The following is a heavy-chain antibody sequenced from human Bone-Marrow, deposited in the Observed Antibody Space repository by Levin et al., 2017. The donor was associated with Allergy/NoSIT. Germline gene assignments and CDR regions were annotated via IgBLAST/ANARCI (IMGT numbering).Heavy chain of an antibody. J-gene: IGHJ2*01. Sequence: QHGESLKISCAASGFTFSSYIMAWVRQAPGKGLEWVSGISGSGESTYYAESAKGRLTISKDNSKNMLYLQMNRLGADDTAVYYCAKRVSGYCSGGSCYSGLHWYFDHWGRGTLVTVSS. CDR2: ISGSGEST. D-gene: IGHD2-15*01. CDR1: GFTFSSYI. V-gene: IGHV3-23*01. CDR3: AKRVSGYCSGGSCYSGLHWYFDH.